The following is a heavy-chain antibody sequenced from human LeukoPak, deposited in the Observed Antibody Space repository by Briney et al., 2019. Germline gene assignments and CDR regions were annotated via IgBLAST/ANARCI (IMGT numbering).Heavy chain of an antibody. Sequence: ASVKVSCKASGYTFTSYGISWVRRAPGQGLEWMGWINPNSGGANYAQKFQGRVTMTRDTSISTAYMELSRLRSDDTAVYYCARDYGGNGFDYWGQGTLVTVSS. D-gene: IGHD4-23*01. V-gene: IGHV1-2*02. CDR2: INPNSGGA. CDR3: ARDYGGNGFDY. CDR1: GYTFTSYG. J-gene: IGHJ4*02.